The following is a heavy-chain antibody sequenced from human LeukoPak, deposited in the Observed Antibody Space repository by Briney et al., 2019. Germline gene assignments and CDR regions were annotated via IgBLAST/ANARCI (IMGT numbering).Heavy chain of an antibody. Sequence: SETLSLTCTVSGGSISSSSSYYWGWIRQPPGKGLEWIGSIYYSGSTYYNPSLKSRVTISVDTSKNQFSLKLSSVTAADTAVYYCARGNVYYDILTGYYSSRWFDPWGQGTLVTVSS. D-gene: IGHD3-9*01. V-gene: IGHV4-39*07. CDR1: GGSISSSSSYY. CDR2: IYYSGST. CDR3: ARGNVYYDILTGYYSSRWFDP. J-gene: IGHJ5*02.